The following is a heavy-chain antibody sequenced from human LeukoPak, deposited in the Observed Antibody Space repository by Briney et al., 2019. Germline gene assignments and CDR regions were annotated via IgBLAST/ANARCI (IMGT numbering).Heavy chain of an antibody. CDR1: GGSISSSNW. Sequence: SETLSLTCAVSGGSISSSNWWGWIRQPPGKGLEWIGSMYYSGSTYYNPSLKSRVTISVDTSKNQFSLKLRSVTAADTAVYYCARLKSRLAPFDIWGQGTMVTVSS. J-gene: IGHJ3*02. CDR2: MYYSGST. D-gene: IGHD3-9*01. V-gene: IGHV4-39*01. CDR3: ARLKSRLAPFDI.